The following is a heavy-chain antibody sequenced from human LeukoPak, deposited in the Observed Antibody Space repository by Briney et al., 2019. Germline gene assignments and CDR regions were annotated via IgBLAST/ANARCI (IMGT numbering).Heavy chain of an antibody. CDR1: GGSISSYY. D-gene: IGHD6-13*01. V-gene: IGHV4-59*01. Sequence: SETLSLTCTVSGGSISSYYWSWIRQPPGKGLEWIGYIYYSGSTNYNPSLKSRVTISVDTSKNQFSLKLSSVTAADTAVYYCARSEAIAAAGNFDYWGQGTLVTVSS. J-gene: IGHJ4*02. CDR3: ARSEAIAAAGNFDY. CDR2: IYYSGST.